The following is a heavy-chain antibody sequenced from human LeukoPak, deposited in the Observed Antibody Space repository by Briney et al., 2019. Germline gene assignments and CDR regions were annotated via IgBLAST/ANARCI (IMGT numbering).Heavy chain of an antibody. Sequence: PGGSPRLSCAASGFTFSDYYMSWIRQAPGKGLEWVSYISSSGSTIYYADSVKGRFTISRDNAKNSLYLQMNSLRAEDTAVYYCARELRYFDWEVDYWGQGTLVTVSS. CDR2: ISSSGSTI. D-gene: IGHD3-9*01. V-gene: IGHV3-11*04. J-gene: IGHJ4*02. CDR3: ARELRYFDWEVDY. CDR1: GFTFSDYY.